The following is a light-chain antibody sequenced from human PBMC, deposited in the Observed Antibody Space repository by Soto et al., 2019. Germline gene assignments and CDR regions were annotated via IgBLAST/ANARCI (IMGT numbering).Light chain of an antibody. CDR3: QQYGSSLFT. Sequence: EIVLTQSPGTLSLSPGERATLSCRASQSVRSSYLAWYQKKPGQAPRLLIYGASSRATGIPDRFSGSGSGTDFTLTISRLEPEDFAVYYCQQYGSSLFTFGPGTKVDIK. J-gene: IGKJ3*01. V-gene: IGKV3-20*01. CDR1: QSVRSSY. CDR2: GAS.